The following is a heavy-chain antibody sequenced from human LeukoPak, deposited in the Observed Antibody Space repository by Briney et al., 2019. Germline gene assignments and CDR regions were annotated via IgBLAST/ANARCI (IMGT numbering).Heavy chain of an antibody. CDR2: ISYDGSNK. CDR1: GFTFSSYG. V-gene: IGHV3-30*18. J-gene: IGHJ6*02. CDR3: AKALGGYSGYDPYYYSGMDV. D-gene: IGHD5-12*01. Sequence: GGSLRLSCAASGFTFSSYGMHWVSQAPGKGLEWVAVISYDGSNKYYADSVKDRFTVSRDNSKNTLYLQMNSLRAEDTAVYYCAKALGGYSGYDPYYYSGMDVWGQGTTVTVSS.